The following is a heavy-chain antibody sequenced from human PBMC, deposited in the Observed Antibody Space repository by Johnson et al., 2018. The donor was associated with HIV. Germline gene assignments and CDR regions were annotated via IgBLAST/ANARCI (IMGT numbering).Heavy chain of an antibody. D-gene: IGHD5-24*01. CDR3: TTSVGDGYNSDPFDI. CDR1: GFTFNTYA. Sequence: HVQLVESVGGVVQPGKSLRLSCAASGFTFNTYAIHWVRQTPVKGLEWVAVIRYDGSNKYYADSVKGRFTISRDNSKNTLYLQMNSLRAEDTAVYYCTTSVGDGYNSDPFDIWG. CDR2: IRYDGSNK. V-gene: IGHV3-30*04. J-gene: IGHJ3*02.